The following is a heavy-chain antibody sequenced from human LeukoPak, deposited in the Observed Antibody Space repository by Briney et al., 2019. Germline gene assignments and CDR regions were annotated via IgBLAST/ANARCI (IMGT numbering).Heavy chain of an antibody. CDR1: GGSISSYY. CDR2: IYYSGST. Sequence: PSETLSLTCTVSGGSISSYYWSWIRQPPGKGLEWIGYIYYSGSTNYNPSLKSRVTISVDTSKNQFSLKLSSVTAADTAVYYCARTLIAAAGSGYFQHWGQGTLVTVSS. D-gene: IGHD6-13*01. V-gene: IGHV4-59*01. J-gene: IGHJ1*01. CDR3: ARTLIAAAGSGYFQH.